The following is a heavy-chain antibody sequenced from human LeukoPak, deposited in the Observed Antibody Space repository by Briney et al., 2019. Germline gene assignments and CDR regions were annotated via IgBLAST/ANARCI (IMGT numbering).Heavy chain of an antibody. CDR3: ARLGGSLDFWSGYYL. J-gene: IGHJ4*02. CDR1: GYSFTTYW. D-gene: IGHD3-3*01. Sequence: GESLKISCKGSGYSFTTYWIGWVRQMPGKGLEWMGIIYPGDSDTGYSPSFQGQVIISADKSISTAYLEWSSLKASDTAMYYCARLGGSLDFWSGYYLWGQGTLVTVSS. V-gene: IGHV5-51*01. CDR2: IYPGDSDT.